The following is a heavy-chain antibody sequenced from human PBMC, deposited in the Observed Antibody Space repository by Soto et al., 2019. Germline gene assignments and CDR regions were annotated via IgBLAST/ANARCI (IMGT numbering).Heavy chain of an antibody. CDR3: TKARLWGGDGYNSYYYNAMDV. D-gene: IGHD3-16*01. V-gene: IGHV3-9*01. J-gene: IGHJ6*02. CDR1: GGTFSNYW. CDR2: ISWNSGRI. Sequence: GGSLRLSCAASGGTFSNYWMSWVRQAPGKGLEWVSGISWNSGRIGYADSVKGRFTISRDNAKNSLYLQMNSLRPEDTALYYCTKARLWGGDGYNSYYYNAMDVWGQGTTVTVSS.